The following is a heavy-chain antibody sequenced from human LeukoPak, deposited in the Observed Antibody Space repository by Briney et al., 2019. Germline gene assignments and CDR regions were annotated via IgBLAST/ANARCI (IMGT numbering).Heavy chain of an antibody. V-gene: IGHV3-23*01. CDR1: GFIFSNYA. D-gene: IGHD1-26*01. J-gene: IGHJ4*02. CDR2: ISGSGART. CDR3: AKDMGEDGSYYLDY. Sequence: QPGGSLRLSCAASGFIFSNYAMSWVRQAPGKGLEWVSAISGSGARTYYAGSVKGRFTISRDTSKNTLYLQMNSLRAEYTAVYYCAKDMGEDGSYYLDYWGQGTLVTVSS.